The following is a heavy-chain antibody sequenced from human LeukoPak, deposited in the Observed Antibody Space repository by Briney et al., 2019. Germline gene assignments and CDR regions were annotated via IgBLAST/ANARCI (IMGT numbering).Heavy chain of an antibody. Sequence: GGSLRLSCGVSGFTFTNYWMTWVRRAPGKGLEWVANIKEDGSERNYVDSVKGRFTISRDNAKNSLHLQMNSLRAEDTAVYYCARGGSDSDYWGQGTLVTVSS. CDR1: GFTFTNYW. D-gene: IGHD3-16*01. V-gene: IGHV3-7*01. CDR3: ARGGSDSDY. J-gene: IGHJ4*02. CDR2: IKEDGSER.